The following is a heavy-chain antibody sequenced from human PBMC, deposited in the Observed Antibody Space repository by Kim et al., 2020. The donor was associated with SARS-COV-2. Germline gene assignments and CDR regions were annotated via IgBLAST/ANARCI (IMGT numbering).Heavy chain of an antibody. V-gene: IGHV4-34*01. D-gene: IGHD4-4*01. CDR2: INHSGST. Sequence: SETLSLTCAVYGGSFSGYYWSWIRQPPGKGLEWIGEINHSGSTNYNPSLKSRVTISVDTSKNQFSLKLSSVTAADTAVYYCAIPTSMSDYWGQGTLVTVSS. J-gene: IGHJ4*02. CDR1: GGSFSGYY. CDR3: AIPTSMSDY.